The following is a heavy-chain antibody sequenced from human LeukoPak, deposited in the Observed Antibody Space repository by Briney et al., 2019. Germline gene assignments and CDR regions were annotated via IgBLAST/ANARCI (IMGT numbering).Heavy chain of an antibody. D-gene: IGHD4-11*01. CDR1: GFTVSSNY. CDR2: IYSGGST. J-gene: IGHJ4*02. V-gene: IGHV3-66*02. Sequence: GGSLRLSCAASGFTVSSNYMSWVRQAPGKGLEWVSVIYSGGSTYYAGSVKGRFTISRDNSKNTLYLQMNSLRAEDTAVYYCARDSRTTPFDYWGQGTLVTVSS. CDR3: ARDSRTTPFDY.